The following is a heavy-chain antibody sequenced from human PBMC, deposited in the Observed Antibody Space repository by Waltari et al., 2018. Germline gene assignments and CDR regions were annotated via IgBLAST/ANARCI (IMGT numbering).Heavy chain of an antibody. CDR1: GGSFSINSSF. J-gene: IGHJ3*02. CDR3: ARQGPGGRAYDI. Sequence: QLQLQESGPGLVRPSETLYLTCPVSGGSFSINSSFWGWIRQPPGKGLEWIGSMYFDSGSIYYNPSLKSRVTIFGDTSKNQFSLKLTTVTAADTAFYYCARQGPGGRAYDIWGQGTMLTVSS. V-gene: IGHV4-39*01. CDR2: MYFDSGSI.